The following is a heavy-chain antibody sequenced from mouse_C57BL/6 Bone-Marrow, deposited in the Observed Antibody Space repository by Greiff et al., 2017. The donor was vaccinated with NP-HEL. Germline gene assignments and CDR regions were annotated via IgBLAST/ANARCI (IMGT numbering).Heavy chain of an antibody. CDR2: IHPSDSDT. D-gene: IGHD2-1*01. V-gene: IGHV1-74*01. CDR3: AIGNLLNYFDY. Sequence: VKLQQSGAELVKPGASVKVSCKASGYTFTSYWLPWVKQRPGQGLEWIGRIHPSDSDTNYNQKFKGKATLTVYKSSSTAYMQLSSLTSEDSAVYDCAIGNLLNYFDYWGQGTTLTVSS. CDR1: GYTFTSYW. J-gene: IGHJ2*01.